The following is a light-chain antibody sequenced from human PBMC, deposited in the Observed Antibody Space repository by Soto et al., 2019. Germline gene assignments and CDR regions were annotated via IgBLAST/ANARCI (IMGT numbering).Light chain of an antibody. CDR3: QQYEIYPIT. CDR2: KAS. J-gene: IGKJ5*01. CDR1: QNINSW. Sequence: DIQMTQSPSTLSASVGGRVTITCRASQNINSWLAWYQQKPGKAPKLLIYKASSLESGVPSRFSGSGSGTEFTLTISSLQPDDFAAYYCQQYEIYPITFGQGTRLEIK. V-gene: IGKV1-5*03.